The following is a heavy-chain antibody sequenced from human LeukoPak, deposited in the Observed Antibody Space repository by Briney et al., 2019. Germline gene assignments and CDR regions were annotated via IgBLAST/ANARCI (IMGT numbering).Heavy chain of an antibody. CDR3: ARDWDRRDYFDY. CDR2: IYSGGST. V-gene: IGHV3-66*01. Sequence: PGGSLRLSCAASGFTVSSNYMSWVRQAPGKGLEWVSVIYSGGSTYYADSVKGRFTISRDSSKNTLYLQMNSLRAEDTAVYYCARDWDRRDYFDYWGQGTLVTVSS. CDR1: GFTVSSNY. J-gene: IGHJ4*02. D-gene: IGHD1-14*01.